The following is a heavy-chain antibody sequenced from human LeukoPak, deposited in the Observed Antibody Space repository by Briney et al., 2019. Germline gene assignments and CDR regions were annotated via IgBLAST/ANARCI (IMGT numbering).Heavy chain of an antibody. CDR3: ARGRVIRRKSLDY. Sequence: SETLSLTCAVYGGSFSGYYWSWIRQPPGKGLEWIGEINHSGSTNYNPSLKSRVTISVDTSKNQFSLKLSSVTAADTAVYYCARGRVIRRKSLDYWGQGTLVTVSS. D-gene: IGHD3-3*02. CDR1: GGSFSGYY. V-gene: IGHV4-34*01. CDR2: INHSGST. J-gene: IGHJ4*02.